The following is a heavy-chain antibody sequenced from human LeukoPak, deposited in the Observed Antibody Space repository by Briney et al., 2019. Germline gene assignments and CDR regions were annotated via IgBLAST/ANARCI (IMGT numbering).Heavy chain of an antibody. CDR2: INHSGST. CDR3: ARAIAAAGTTDAFDI. J-gene: IGHJ3*02. D-gene: IGHD6-13*01. V-gene: IGHV4-34*01. CDR1: GVSFSGYY. Sequence: SETLSLTCAVYGVSFSGYYWSWLRQPPGKGLEWIGEINHSGSTNYNPSLKSRVTISVDTSKNQFSLKLSSVTAADTAVYYCARAIAAAGTTDAFDIWGQGTMVTVSS.